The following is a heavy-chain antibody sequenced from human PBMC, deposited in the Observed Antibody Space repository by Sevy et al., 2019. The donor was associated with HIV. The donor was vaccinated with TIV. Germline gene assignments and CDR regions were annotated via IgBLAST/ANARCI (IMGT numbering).Heavy chain of an antibody. CDR2: IWYDGTIK. J-gene: IGHJ4*02. CDR3: ARGGGYCGGDCYSIDY. Sequence: GSLRLSCAASGFTFSSYVMHWVRQAPGKGLEWVALIWYDGTIKYYADSVKGRFTISRDNPKDTLFLQMNSLTPEDTAVYYCARGGGYCGGDCYSIDYWGQGALVTVSS. D-gene: IGHD2-21*02. V-gene: IGHV3-33*08. CDR1: GFTFSSYV.